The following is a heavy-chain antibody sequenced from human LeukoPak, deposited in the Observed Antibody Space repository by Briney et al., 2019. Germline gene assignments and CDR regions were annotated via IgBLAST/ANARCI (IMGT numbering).Heavy chain of an antibody. V-gene: IGHV3-74*03. CDR2: INGAGTST. Sequence: PGRSLRLSCAASGFSLSNNWMTWVRQAPGKGLVWVSRINGAGTSTMYADSVRGRFTVSRDNAKKTVYLEMSSLRVEDTAVYYCVRGRVWYYDMSGYYLDYWGQGTRVTVSS. J-gene: IGHJ4*02. D-gene: IGHD3-22*01. CDR3: VRGRVWYYDMSGYYLDY. CDR1: GFSLSNNW.